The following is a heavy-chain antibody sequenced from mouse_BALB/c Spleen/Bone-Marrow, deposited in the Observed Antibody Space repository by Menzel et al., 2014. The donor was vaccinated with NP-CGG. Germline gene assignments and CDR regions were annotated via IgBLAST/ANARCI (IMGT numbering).Heavy chain of an antibody. Sequence: VQLVESGPELVKPGASVKMSCKASGYTFTDYVISWVKQRTGQGLEWIGEIYPGSGSTYYNEKFKGKATLTADKSSNTAYMRLSSLTSEDSAVYFCARCGGLRDFDYWGQGTTLTVSS. D-gene: IGHD2-4*01. CDR3: ARCGGLRDFDY. J-gene: IGHJ2*01. V-gene: IGHV1-77*01. CDR2: IYPGSGST. CDR1: GYTFTDYV.